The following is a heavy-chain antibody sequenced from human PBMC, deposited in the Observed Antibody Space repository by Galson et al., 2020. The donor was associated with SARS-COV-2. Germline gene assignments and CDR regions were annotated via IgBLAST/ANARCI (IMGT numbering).Heavy chain of an antibody. CDR3: ATDLAVAGTVGWFDP. J-gene: IGHJ5*02. D-gene: IGHD6-19*01. Sequence: ASVKVSCKVSGYTLTELSMHWVRQAPGKGLEWMGGFDPEDGETIYAQKFQGRVTMTEDTSTDTAYMELSSLRSEDTAVYYCATDLAVAGTVGWFDPWGQGTLVTVSS. V-gene: IGHV1-24*01. CDR1: GYTLTELS. CDR2: FDPEDGET.